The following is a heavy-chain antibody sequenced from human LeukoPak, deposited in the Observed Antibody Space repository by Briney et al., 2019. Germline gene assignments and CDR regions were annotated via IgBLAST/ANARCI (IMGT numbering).Heavy chain of an antibody. CDR1: GGSFSGYY. CDR2: INHSGST. D-gene: IGHD6-6*01. Sequence: SETLSLTCAVYGGSFSGYYWSWIRQPPGKGLEWIGEINHSGSTNYNPSLKSRVTISVDTSKNQFSLKLSSVTAADTAVYYCARLAASSGKFDYWGQGTLVTVSS. CDR3: ARLAASSGKFDY. V-gene: IGHV4-34*01. J-gene: IGHJ4*02.